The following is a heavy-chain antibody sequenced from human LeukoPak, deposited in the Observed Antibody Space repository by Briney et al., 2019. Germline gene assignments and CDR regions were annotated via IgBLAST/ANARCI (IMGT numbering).Heavy chain of an antibody. CDR2: ISGYGSST. V-gene: IGHV3-43*02. J-gene: IGHJ6*02. CDR3: AKDRGGYSSSSRYYYGMDV. D-gene: IGHD6-6*01. CDR1: VFIFDDYA. Sequence: PGRSLRLSCAASVFIFDDYAVHWVRQAPGKGLEWVSVISGYGSSTYYADSVKGRFTISRDNSKNSLYLQMNSLRNEDTALYYCAKDRGGYSSSSRYYYGMDVWGQGTTVTVSS.